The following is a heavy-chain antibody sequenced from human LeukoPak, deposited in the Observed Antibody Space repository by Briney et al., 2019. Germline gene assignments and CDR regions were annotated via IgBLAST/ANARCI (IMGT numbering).Heavy chain of an antibody. CDR1: GFTFSVYY. Sequence: GGSLRLSRVAFGFTFSVYYMSWIRQAPGKGLEWVSYISSSGSTIYYADSVKGRFTISRDNAKNSLYLQMNSLRAEDTAVYYCARDTRYFDYWGQGNMVTVSS. CDR2: ISSSGSTI. CDR3: ARDTRYFDY. V-gene: IGHV3-11*04. J-gene: IGHJ4*02.